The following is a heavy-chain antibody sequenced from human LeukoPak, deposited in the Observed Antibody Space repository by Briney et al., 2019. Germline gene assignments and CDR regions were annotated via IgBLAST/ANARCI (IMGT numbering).Heavy chain of an antibody. V-gene: IGHV3-66*01. CDR3: ARNSDTISRAGKGDC. CDR2: IYTGGST. D-gene: IGHD6-13*01. J-gene: IGHJ4*02. CDR1: GFTVSSNY. Sequence: GGSLRLSCAVSGFTVSSNYMAWVRQAPGKGPEWVSVIYTGGSTYYADSVKGRFIITRDNSKNTLYLQMNSLRAEDTAVYYCARNSDTISRAGKGDCWGQGTLVTVSS.